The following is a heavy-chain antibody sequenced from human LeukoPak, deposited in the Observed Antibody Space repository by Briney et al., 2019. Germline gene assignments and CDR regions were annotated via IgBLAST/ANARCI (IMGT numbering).Heavy chain of an antibody. CDR3: AREAATGYFDY. Sequence: SQTLSLTCAVSGGSISSGDYSWSWIRQPPGKGLEWIEYIYHSGSTYYNPSLKSRVTISVDRSKNQFSLKLTSVTAADTAVYFCAREAATGYFDYCGQGTLVTVSS. CDR1: GGSISSGDYS. D-gene: IGHD2-15*01. J-gene: IGHJ4*02. CDR2: IYHSGST. V-gene: IGHV4-30-2*01.